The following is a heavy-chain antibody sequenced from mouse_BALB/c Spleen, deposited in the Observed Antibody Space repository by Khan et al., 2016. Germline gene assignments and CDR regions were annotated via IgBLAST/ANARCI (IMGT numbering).Heavy chain of an antibody. Sequence: EVQLEVSGGGLVKPGGSMKLSCVASGFTFTNYCMNWVSQSPEQGLEWVAEIRSKTNNYATHYAESGKGRLTISRDDSKSSVHLQMNTSRAEDIGIYDCTTGFAYWSHETLLTVYA. CDR3: TTGFAY. CDR1: GFTFTNYC. J-gene: IGHJ3*01. CDR2: IRSKTNNYAT. V-gene: IGHV6-6*02.